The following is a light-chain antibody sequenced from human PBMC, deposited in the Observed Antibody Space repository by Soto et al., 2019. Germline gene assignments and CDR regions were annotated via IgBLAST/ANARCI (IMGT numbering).Light chain of an antibody. CDR1: QSVSSN. Sequence: IVLTQSPATRPLTHSEXATISCGASQSVSSNLAWYQQKPGQAPRLLIYGASNRATGIPDRFSGSGSGTDFTLTISSLEPEDFAVYYCQQYGSSGTFGQGTKVDIK. CDR2: GAS. J-gene: IGKJ1*01. CDR3: QQYGSSGT. V-gene: IGKV3-20*01.